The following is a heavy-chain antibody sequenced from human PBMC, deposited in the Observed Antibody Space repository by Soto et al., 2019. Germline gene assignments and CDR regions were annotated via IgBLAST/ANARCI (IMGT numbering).Heavy chain of an antibody. CDR2: ISSSSSYI. CDR1: GFTFSSYS. D-gene: IGHD1-26*01. J-gene: IGHJ3*02. Sequence: PGGSLRLSCAASGFTFSSYSMNWVRQAPGKGLEWVSSISSSSSYIYYADSVKGRFTISRDNAKNSLYLQMNSLRAEDTAVYYCARDRSWYSGSYEAIDAFDIWGQGTMVTVSS. V-gene: IGHV3-21*01. CDR3: ARDRSWYSGSYEAIDAFDI.